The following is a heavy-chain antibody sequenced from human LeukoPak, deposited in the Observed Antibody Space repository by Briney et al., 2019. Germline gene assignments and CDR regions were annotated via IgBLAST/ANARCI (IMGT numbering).Heavy chain of an antibody. Sequence: SETLSLTCSVSGYSISSNYYWGWIRQSPGKGLEWIGSAYHDGSTYYNPSLKSRVTISVDTSKNQFSLKLSSVTAADTAVYYCARAGILRFFDSYYYMDVWGKGTTVTVSS. D-gene: IGHD3-9*01. CDR1: GYSISSNYY. V-gene: IGHV4-38-2*02. CDR3: ARAGILRFFDSYYYMDV. J-gene: IGHJ6*03. CDR2: AYHDGST.